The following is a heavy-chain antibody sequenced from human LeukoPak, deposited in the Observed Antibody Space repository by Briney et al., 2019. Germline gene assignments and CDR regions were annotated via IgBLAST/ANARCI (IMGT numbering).Heavy chain of an antibody. CDR2: ISSSSSTI. Sequence: PGGSLRLSCAASGFTFSSYSMNWVRQAPGKGLEWVSYISSSSSTIYYADSVKGRFTISRDNVKNSLYLQMNSLRAEDTAVYYCARGPLHYYGSGSPIYYYGMDVWGQGTTVTVSS. D-gene: IGHD3-10*01. CDR1: GFTFSSYS. J-gene: IGHJ6*02. CDR3: ARGPLHYYGSGSPIYYYGMDV. V-gene: IGHV3-48*04.